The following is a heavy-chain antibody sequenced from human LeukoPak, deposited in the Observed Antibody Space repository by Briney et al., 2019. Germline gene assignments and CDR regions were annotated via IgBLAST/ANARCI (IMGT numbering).Heavy chain of an antibody. CDR3: ARGYSSSWYPNWFDP. CDR2: INHSGST. Sequence: SETLSLTCAVYGGSFSGYYWSWIRQPPGKGLDWIGEINHSGSTNYNPSLKSRVTISVDTSKNQFSLKLSSVTAADTAVYYCARGYSSSWYPNWFDPWGQGTLVTVSS. CDR1: GGSFSGYY. J-gene: IGHJ5*02. D-gene: IGHD6-13*01. V-gene: IGHV4-34*01.